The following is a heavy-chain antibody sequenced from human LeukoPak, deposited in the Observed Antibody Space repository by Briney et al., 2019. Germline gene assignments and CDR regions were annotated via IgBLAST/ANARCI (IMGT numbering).Heavy chain of an antibody. D-gene: IGHD3-9*01. CDR2: INYSGST. CDR1: GGSISSYY. V-gene: IGHV4-59*08. J-gene: IGHJ4*02. CDR3: ARHSSPLTLTGYPLDY. Sequence: SETLSLTCSVSGGSISSYYWSWIRQPPGKGLEWIGYINYSGSTNYNPSLKSRVTISADTSKNQFSLKLSSVTAADTAVYYCARHSSPLTLTGYPLDYWGQGTLVTVSS.